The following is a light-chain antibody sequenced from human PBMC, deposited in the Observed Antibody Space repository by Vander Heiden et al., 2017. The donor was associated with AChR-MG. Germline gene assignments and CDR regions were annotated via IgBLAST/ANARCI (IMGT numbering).Light chain of an antibody. CDR2: SNN. Sequence: QSVLTQPPSASGTPGQRVTISSSGSSSNIGSNTVNWCRQLPGTAPKLLIYSNNQRPSGVPDRVSGSKSGTSASLAISGLQSEDEADYYWAAWDDSLNGPRVFGGGTKLTVL. CDR3: AAWDDSLNGPRV. CDR1: SSNIGSNT. V-gene: IGLV1-44*01. J-gene: IGLJ2*01.